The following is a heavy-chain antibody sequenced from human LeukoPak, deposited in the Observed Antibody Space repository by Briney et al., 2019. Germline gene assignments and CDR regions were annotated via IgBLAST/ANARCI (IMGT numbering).Heavy chain of an antibody. V-gene: IGHV4-39*01. CDR1: GGSISSSSYY. CDR2: IYDSGST. D-gene: IGHD3-22*01. Sequence: SETLSLTCTVSGGSISSSSYYWDWIRQPPGRGLEWIGSIYDSGSTYYNPSLKSRVTISVDTSKNQFSLKLSSVTAADTAVYYCARVHYDSSGYLPTKFDYWGQGTLVTVSS. J-gene: IGHJ4*02. CDR3: ARVHYDSSGYLPTKFDY.